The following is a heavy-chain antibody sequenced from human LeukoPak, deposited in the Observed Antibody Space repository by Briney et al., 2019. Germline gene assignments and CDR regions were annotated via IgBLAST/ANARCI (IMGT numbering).Heavy chain of an antibody. Sequence: SETLSLTCTVSGGSISSSSYYWGWIRQPPGKGLEWIGSIYYSGSTYYNPSLKSRVTISVDTSKNQFSLKLSSVTAADTAVYYCARDPSYGSGSYYLYYFDYWGQGTLVTVSS. CDR3: ARDPSYGSGSYYLYYFDY. D-gene: IGHD3-10*01. CDR1: GGSISSSSYY. CDR2: IYYSGST. V-gene: IGHV4-39*02. J-gene: IGHJ4*02.